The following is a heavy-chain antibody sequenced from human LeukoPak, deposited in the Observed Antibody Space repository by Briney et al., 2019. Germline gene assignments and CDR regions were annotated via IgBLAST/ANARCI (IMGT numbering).Heavy chain of an antibody. CDR3: ARDHMVRQPL. V-gene: IGHV4-39*07. Sequence: SETLSLTCTVSGGSISSSSYYWGWIRQPPGKGLEWIGSIYYSGCTYYNPSLKSRVTISVDTSKNQFSLKLSSVTAADTAVYYCARDHMVRQPLWGQGTLVTVSS. J-gene: IGHJ4*02. D-gene: IGHD3-10*01. CDR1: GGSISSSSYY. CDR2: IYYSGCT.